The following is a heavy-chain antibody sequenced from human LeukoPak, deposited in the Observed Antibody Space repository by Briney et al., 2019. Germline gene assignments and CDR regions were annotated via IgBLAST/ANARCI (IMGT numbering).Heavy chain of an antibody. CDR3: ARVWLYGSGSYYNLDY. J-gene: IGHJ4*02. V-gene: IGHV1-2*02. D-gene: IGHD3-10*01. CDR1: GYTFTGYY. Sequence: ASVKVSCKASGYTFTGYYMHWVRQAPGQGLEWMGWINPNSGGTNYAQKFQGRVTMTRDTSISTAYMELSRLRSDDTAVYYCARVWLYGSGSYYNLDYWGQGTLVIVSS. CDR2: INPNSGGT.